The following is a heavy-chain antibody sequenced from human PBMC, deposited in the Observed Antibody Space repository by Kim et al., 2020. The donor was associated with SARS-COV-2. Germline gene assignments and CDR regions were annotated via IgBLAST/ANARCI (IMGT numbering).Heavy chain of an antibody. CDR3: ARRRGYASGQYPLDY. V-gene: IGHV4-39*01. D-gene: IGHD6-19*01. Sequence: TPSLNGRVTMSVDTSTDQVSLQLPSLTAADTAVYYCARRRGYASGQYPLDYWGQGTLVTVSS. J-gene: IGHJ4*02.